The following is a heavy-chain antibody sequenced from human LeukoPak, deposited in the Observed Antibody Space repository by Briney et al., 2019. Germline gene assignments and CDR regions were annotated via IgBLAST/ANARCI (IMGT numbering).Heavy chain of an antibody. CDR1: GGSISTYY. D-gene: IGHD3-16*01. J-gene: IGHJ3*02. CDR3: ARVGVPGAFDI. CDR2: IYYSGNT. Sequence: PSETLSLTCTVSGGSISTYYWSWIRQPPGKGLEWIGYIYYSGNTNYNPSLKSRVTISMDTSKNQFSLKLRSVTAADTAVYYCARVGVPGAFDIWGQGTMVTISS. V-gene: IGHV4-59*01.